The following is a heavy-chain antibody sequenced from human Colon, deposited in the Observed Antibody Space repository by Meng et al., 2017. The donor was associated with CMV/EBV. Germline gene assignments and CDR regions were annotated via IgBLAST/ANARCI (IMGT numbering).Heavy chain of an antibody. CDR3: ARLKSEEEDH. V-gene: IGHV3-74*01. D-gene: IGHD3-3*01. CDR2: INSDGSDT. Sequence: GGSLTLSCAASGFSLRGYWMHWVRQAPGKGLVWVSCINSDGSDTRYADSVKGRFTISRDNAKNTLYLQMNSLRLEDTAVYYCARLKSEEEDHWGQGTMVTVSS. J-gene: IGHJ4*02. CDR1: GFSLRGYW.